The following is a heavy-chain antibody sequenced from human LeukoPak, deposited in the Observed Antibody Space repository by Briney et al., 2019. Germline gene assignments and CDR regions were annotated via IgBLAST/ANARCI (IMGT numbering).Heavy chain of an antibody. D-gene: IGHD2-2*01. CDR2: INHSGST. CDR3: ASDLGFVVVN. J-gene: IGHJ4*02. Sequence: PSETLSLTCAVYGGSFSGCYWSWIRQPPGKGLEWIGEINHSGSTNYNPSLKSRVTISVDTSKNQFSLKLSSVTAADTAVYYCASDLGFVVVNWGQGTLVTVSS. V-gene: IGHV4-34*01. CDR1: GGSFSGCY.